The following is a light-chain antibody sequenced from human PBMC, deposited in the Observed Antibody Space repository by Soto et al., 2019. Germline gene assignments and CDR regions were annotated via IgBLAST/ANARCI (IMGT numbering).Light chain of an antibody. CDR2: DVS. J-gene: IGLJ1*01. Sequence: QSVLTQPASVSGSPGQSITISCTGTSSDVGGYNYVSWYQQHPGKAPKLMIYDVSNRPSGVSNRFSGSKSGNTASLTNSGLQAEDEADYYCSSYTSSSTLHVFGTGTKLTVL. CDR1: SSDVGGYNY. V-gene: IGLV2-14*01. CDR3: SSYTSSSTLHV.